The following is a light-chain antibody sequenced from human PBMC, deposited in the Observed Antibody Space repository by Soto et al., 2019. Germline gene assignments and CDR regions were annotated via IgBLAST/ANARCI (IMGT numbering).Light chain of an antibody. CDR3: CSYAGSSSVV. V-gene: IGLV2-23*01. CDR1: SSDVGSYNL. Sequence: QSALTQPASVSGSPGQSITISCTGTSSDVGSYNLVSWYQQHPGKAPKLMIYEGSKRPSGVSNRFSGSKSGNTASLTISGLQDGDEADYYCCSYAGSSSVVFGGGTKVTVL. CDR2: EGS. J-gene: IGLJ2*01.